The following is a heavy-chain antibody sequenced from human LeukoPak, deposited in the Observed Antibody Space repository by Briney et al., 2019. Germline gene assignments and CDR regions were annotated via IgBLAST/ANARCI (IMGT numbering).Heavy chain of an antibody. V-gene: IGHV4-59*08. Sequence: PSETLSLTCTVSGASIINYYWSWIRQPPGKGLEWIGHIYYTGITNYNPSLKSRVTISMDTSKNHFSLKLSSVTAADTAVYYCARHGYYSGSGTFYYFDPWGQGTLVTVSS. CDR3: ARHGYYSGSGTFYYFDP. CDR2: IYYTGIT. J-gene: IGHJ5*02. CDR1: GASIINYY. D-gene: IGHD3-10*01.